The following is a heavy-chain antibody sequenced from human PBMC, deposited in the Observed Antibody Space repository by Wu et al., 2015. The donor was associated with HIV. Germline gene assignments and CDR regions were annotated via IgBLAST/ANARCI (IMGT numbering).Heavy chain of an antibody. V-gene: IGHV1-69*05. CDR3: ATAKIVATIRAMFGAFDI. J-gene: IGHJ3*02. CDR2: IIPIFGTA. D-gene: IGHD5-12*01. Sequence: QVQLVQSGAEVKKPGSSVKVSCKASGGTFSSYAISWVRQAPGQGLEWMGGIIPIFGTANYAQKFQGRVTITTDESTSTAYMELSSLRSEDTAVYYCATAKIVATIRAMFGAFDIWGQGTMVTVSS. CDR1: GGTFSSYA.